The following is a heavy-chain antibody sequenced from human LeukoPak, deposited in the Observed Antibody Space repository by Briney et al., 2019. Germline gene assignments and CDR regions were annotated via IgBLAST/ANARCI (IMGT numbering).Heavy chain of an antibody. J-gene: IGHJ6*02. V-gene: IGHV3-66*02. CDR3: ATGEPYYYYGMDV. CDR2: IYSGGST. CDR1: EFTVSSNY. Sequence: GGSLRLSCAASEFTVSSNYMSWVRQAPGKGLEWVSVIYSGGSTYYADSVKGRFTISRDNSKNTLYLQMDSLRAEDTAVYYCATGEPYYYYGMDVWGQGTTVTVSS.